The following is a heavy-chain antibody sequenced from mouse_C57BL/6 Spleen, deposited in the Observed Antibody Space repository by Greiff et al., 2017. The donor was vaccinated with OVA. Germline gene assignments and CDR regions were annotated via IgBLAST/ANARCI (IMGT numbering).Heavy chain of an antibody. CDR2: IDPSDSET. J-gene: IGHJ1*03. D-gene: IGHD4-1*01. CDR3: ARSGTGTDWYFDV. CDR1: GYTFTSYW. V-gene: IGHV1-52*01. Sequence: VQLQQPGAELVRPGSSVKLSCKASGYTFTSYWMRWVKQRPIQGLEWIGNIDPSDSETHYNQKFKDKATLTVDKSSSTAYMQLSSLTSEDSAVYYCARSGTGTDWYFDVWGTGTTVTVSS.